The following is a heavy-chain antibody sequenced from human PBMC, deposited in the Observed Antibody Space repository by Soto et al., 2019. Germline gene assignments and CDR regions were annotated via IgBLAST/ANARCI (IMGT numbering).Heavy chain of an antibody. Sequence: QVQLVESGGGEVQPGRSLRLSCAASGFTFSSHAMHWVRQAPGKGLEWVAVIWYDGSKEYYGDSVKGRFTISRDDSKNTLHLQMNSLRDEDTAVYYCARDPGYSRFDFDYWGQGTLVTVSS. J-gene: IGHJ4*02. CDR3: ARDPGYSRFDFDY. D-gene: IGHD5-18*01. V-gene: IGHV3-33*01. CDR1: GFTFSSHA. CDR2: IWYDGSKE.